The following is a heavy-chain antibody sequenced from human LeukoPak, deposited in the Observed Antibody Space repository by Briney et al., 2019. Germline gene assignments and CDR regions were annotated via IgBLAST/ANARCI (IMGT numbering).Heavy chain of an antibody. Sequence: GGSLRLSCAASGVTVSSSYMSWVRQAPGKGLGWVSIMYSGGATDYADSVKGRFTISRDNSKNTLYLQMNSLRAEDTAVYYCARDPSPFYGDYGYWGQGTLVIVSS. CDR3: ARDPSPFYGDYGY. CDR2: MYSGGAT. CDR1: GVTVSSSY. D-gene: IGHD4-17*01. J-gene: IGHJ4*02. V-gene: IGHV3-66*01.